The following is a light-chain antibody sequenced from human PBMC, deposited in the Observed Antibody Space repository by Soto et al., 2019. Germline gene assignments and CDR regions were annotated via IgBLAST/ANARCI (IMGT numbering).Light chain of an antibody. CDR3: QQYNNSPWT. V-gene: IGKV1-5*03. Sequence: DIQMTQSPSTLSASVGDRVTITCRASQSISSWLAWYQQKPGKAPNLLISKASSLESGVPSRFIGSGSGTEFTLTISSLQPDDFATYYCQQYNNSPWTFGQGTKVEIK. CDR1: QSISSW. J-gene: IGKJ1*01. CDR2: KAS.